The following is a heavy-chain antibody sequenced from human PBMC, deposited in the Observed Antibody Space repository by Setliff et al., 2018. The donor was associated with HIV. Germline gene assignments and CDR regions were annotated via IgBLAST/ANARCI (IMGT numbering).Heavy chain of an antibody. CDR3: ASRVDYYDSSGYLREEGFDP. CDR2: IYYSGST. Sequence: PSETLSLTCTVSGGSISNSRYYWSWIRQPPGKGLEWIGRIYYSGSTYYNPSLKSRVTIPVDTSKNQCSLKLSSVTAADAAVYYCASRVDYYDSSGYLREEGFDPWGQGTLVTVSS. CDR1: GGSISNSRYY. V-gene: IGHV4-39*01. D-gene: IGHD3-22*01. J-gene: IGHJ5*02.